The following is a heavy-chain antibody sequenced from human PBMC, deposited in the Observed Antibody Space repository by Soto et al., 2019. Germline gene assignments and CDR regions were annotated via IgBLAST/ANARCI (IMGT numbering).Heavy chain of an antibody. CDR1: SGSISSSSW. CDR3: AGDGYGKALDY. Sequence: SETLSLTCTVSSGSISSSSWWSWVRQPPGKGLEWIGEIYHSGSTNYNPSLKSRVTISVDKSKNQFSLKLSSVTAADTAVYYCAGDGYGKALDYWGQGTLVTVSS. J-gene: IGHJ4*02. V-gene: IGHV4-4*02. CDR2: IYHSGST. D-gene: IGHD1-1*01.